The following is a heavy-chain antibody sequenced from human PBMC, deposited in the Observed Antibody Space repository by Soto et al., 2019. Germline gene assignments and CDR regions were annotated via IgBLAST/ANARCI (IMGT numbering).Heavy chain of an antibody. CDR1: GFSLSTSGVG. V-gene: IGHV2-5*01. D-gene: IGHD1-7*01. CDR3: VHSGGTTITYNWFDP. Sequence: SGPTLVNPTQTLTLTCTFSGFSLSTSGVGVGWIRQPPGKALEWLALIYWNDDKRYSPSLKSRLTITKDTSKNQVVLTMTNMDPVDTATYSCVHSGGTTITYNWFDPWGQGTLVTVSS. CDR2: IYWNDDK. J-gene: IGHJ5*02.